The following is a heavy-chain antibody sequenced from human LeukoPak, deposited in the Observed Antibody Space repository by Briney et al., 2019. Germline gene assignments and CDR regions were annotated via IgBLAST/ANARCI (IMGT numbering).Heavy chain of an antibody. CDR2: ISSGGATI. CDR1: GFTFSDYY. CDR3: GKKTGYSSGWYLES. Sequence: GGSLRLSCAASGFTFSDYYMSWIRQAPGKGLEWISYISSGGATIYHADSVKGRFTLSRDNAKNSLYLQMNSLRAEDAAVYYCGKKTGYSSGWYLESWGQGTLVTVSS. V-gene: IGHV3-11*01. D-gene: IGHD6-19*01. J-gene: IGHJ4*02.